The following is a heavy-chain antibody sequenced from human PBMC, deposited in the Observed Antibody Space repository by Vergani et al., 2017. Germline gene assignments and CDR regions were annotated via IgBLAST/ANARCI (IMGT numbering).Heavy chain of an antibody. J-gene: IGHJ4*02. V-gene: IGHV1-2*02. Sequence: QVQLVRSGAEVKKPGASVKVSCKASGDTFTGYYMHWVRQAPGQGLEWMGWINPNSGGTNYAQKFQGRVTMTRDTSISTAYMELSRLRSDDTAVYYCATLPYSYGPSFDYWGQGTLVTVSS. CDR2: INPNSGGT. CDR3: ATLPYSYGPSFDY. CDR1: GDTFTGYY. D-gene: IGHD5-18*01.